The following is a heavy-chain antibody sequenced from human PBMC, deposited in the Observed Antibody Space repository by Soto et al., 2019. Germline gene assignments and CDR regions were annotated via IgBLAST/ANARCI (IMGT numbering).Heavy chain of an antibody. D-gene: IGHD6-13*01. Sequence: SDTLSLTCTVSGGSISSSSYYWGWIRQPPGKGLEWIASIYFSGSTYYNPSLKSRVTLSVGTSKSQFSLKLSSVTAADTAVYYCASQQLVHYYYGMDVWGQGTTVTVSS. J-gene: IGHJ6*02. CDR3: ASQQLVHYYYGMDV. CDR2: IYFSGST. V-gene: IGHV4-39*01. CDR1: GGSISSSSYY.